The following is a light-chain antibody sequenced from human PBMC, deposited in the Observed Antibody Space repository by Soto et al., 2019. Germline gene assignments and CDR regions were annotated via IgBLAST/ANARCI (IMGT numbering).Light chain of an antibody. CDR2: GTS. V-gene: IGKV3-15*01. Sequence: EIVMTQSPATLSVSPGERATLSCRASQSVSSNLAWYQQKPGQAPRLLIYGTSTRETDIPARLSSSGSGTEFTLTISSLQSEDFAVYYCQQYNNWPGTFGQGTKVDIK. CDR1: QSVSSN. CDR3: QQYNNWPGT. J-gene: IGKJ1*01.